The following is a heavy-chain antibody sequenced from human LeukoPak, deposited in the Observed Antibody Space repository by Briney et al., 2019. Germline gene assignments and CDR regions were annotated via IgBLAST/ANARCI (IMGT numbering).Heavy chain of an antibody. D-gene: IGHD3-10*01. CDR3: ASQRRARGNWFDP. CDR2: IYYSGST. J-gene: IGHJ5*02. Sequence: PSETLSLTCAVSGGSISSYYWSWIRQPPGKGLEWIGYIYYSGSTNYNPSLKSRVTISVDTSKNQFSLKLSSVTAADTAVYYCASQRRARGNWFDPWGQGTLVTVSS. V-gene: IGHV4-59*08. CDR1: GGSISSYY.